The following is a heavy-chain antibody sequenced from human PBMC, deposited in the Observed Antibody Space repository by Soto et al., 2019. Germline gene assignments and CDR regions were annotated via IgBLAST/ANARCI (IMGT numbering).Heavy chain of an antibody. D-gene: IGHD6-13*01. Sequence: SETLSLTCAVSGGSISSGGYSWSWIRQPPGKGLEWIGYIYHSGSTYYNPSLKSRVTISVDRSKNQFSLKLSSVTAADTAVYYCARTSSSWSYNWFDPWGQGTLVTVSS. CDR1: GGSISSGGYS. CDR2: IYHSGST. V-gene: IGHV4-30-2*01. J-gene: IGHJ5*02. CDR3: ARTSSSWSYNWFDP.